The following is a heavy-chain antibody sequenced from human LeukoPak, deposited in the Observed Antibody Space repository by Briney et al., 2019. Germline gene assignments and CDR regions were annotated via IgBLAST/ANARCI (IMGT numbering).Heavy chain of an antibody. V-gene: IGHV1-2*06. Sequence: ASVKVSCKASGYTFTGYYMHWVRQAPGQGLEWMGRINPNSGGTNYAQKFQGRVTMTRDTSISTAYTELSRLRSDDTAVYYCARDRSGYSGSYLRYWGQGTLVTVSS. CDR1: GYTFTGYY. D-gene: IGHD1-26*01. J-gene: IGHJ4*02. CDR3: ARDRSGYSGSYLRY. CDR2: INPNSGGT.